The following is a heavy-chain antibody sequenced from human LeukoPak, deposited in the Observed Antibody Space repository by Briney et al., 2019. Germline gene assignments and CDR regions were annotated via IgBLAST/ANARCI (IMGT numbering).Heavy chain of an antibody. J-gene: IGHJ4*02. CDR1: GFTFSSYA. CDR2: ISGSGGST. D-gene: IGHD5-12*01. Sequence: PGGSLRLSCAASGFTFSSYAMSWVRQAPGKGLEWVSAISGSGGSTYYADSVKGRFTISRDNSKNTLYLQMNSLRAEDTAVYYCARDGDHIVATMGVDYWGQGTLVTVSS. V-gene: IGHV3-23*01. CDR3: ARDGDHIVATMGVDY.